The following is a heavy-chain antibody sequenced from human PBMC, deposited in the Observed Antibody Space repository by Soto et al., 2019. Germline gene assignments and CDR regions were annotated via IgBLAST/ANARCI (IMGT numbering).Heavy chain of an antibody. CDR1: GGSFSGYY. J-gene: IGHJ5*02. D-gene: IGHD6-6*01. V-gene: IGHV4-34*01. CDR3: ARIRLGAARLRWFDP. CDR2: INHSGST. Sequence: QVQLQQWGAGLLKPSETLSLTCAVYGGSFSGYYWCWIRQPPGKGLEWIGEINHSGSTNYNPPLKSRVTISVDTSKNQSSLQLGSVTAAGTAVYYCARIRLGAARLRWFDPLGQGTLVTVSS.